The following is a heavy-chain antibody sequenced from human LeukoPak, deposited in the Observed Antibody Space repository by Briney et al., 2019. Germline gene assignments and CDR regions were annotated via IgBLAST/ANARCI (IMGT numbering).Heavy chain of an antibody. J-gene: IGHJ4*02. Sequence: GGSLRLSCAASGFTLSKHWMTWVRQAPGKGLECVAIIKQDGSEKYYVNSVKGRFTISRDNAKNSLYLQMNSLRAEDTAVYYCARDAPKPQVYARSFDYWGQGTLVTVSS. V-gene: IGHV3-7*01. CDR2: IKQDGSEK. CDR3: ARDAPKPQVYARSFDY. D-gene: IGHD2-8*01. CDR1: GFTLSKHW.